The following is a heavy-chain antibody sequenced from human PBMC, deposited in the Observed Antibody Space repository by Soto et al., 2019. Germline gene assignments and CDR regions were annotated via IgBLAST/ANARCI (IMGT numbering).Heavy chain of an antibody. CDR2: VYYGGTA. D-gene: IGHD3-3*01. CDR1: SDSIRSYY. J-gene: IGHJ4*02. CDR3: AGEGALATFGVV. V-gene: IGHV4-59*01. Sequence: QVQLQESGPGLVKSSETLSLTCSVSSDSIRSYYWTWIRQPPGRGLEWIGHVYYGGTANYNPSLQSRVTISLDTSKNQFSLRLTSMTAADTAVYYCAGEGALATFGVVWGQGTRVTVSS.